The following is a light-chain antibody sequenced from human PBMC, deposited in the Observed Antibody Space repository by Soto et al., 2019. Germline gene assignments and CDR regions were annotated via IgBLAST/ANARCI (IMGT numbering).Light chain of an antibody. Sequence: PGGIATLSCMSIQTVSITYLTWYQQKPGQAPRLLIFGASKRATGIPDRFSGSGPGRDFTLTISGLEPEDFAVYYCQQYGSSPLISFGQGTRLEIK. CDR2: GAS. CDR1: QTVSITY. CDR3: QQYGSSPLIS. J-gene: IGKJ5*01. V-gene: IGKV3-20*01.